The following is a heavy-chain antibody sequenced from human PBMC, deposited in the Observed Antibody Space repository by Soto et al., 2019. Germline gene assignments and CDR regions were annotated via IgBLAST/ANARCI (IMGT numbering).Heavy chain of an antibody. V-gene: IGHV4-34*01. CDR2: INHSGST. Sequence: PSETLSLTCAVCGGSFSGYYCSWIRQPPGNGLEWIGEINHSGSTNNNPSLKSRVTISVDTSKNRFSLKLSSVTAADTAVYYCARVGIAARPVDYWGRGALVSVSS. CDR3: ARVGIAARPVDY. CDR1: GGSFSGYY. J-gene: IGHJ4*02. D-gene: IGHD6-6*01.